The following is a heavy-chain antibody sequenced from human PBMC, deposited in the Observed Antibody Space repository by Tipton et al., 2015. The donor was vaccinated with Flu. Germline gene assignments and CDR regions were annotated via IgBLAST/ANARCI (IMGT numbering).Heavy chain of an antibody. D-gene: IGHD2-15*01. V-gene: IGHV4-38-2*02. J-gene: IGHJ4*02. CDR2: IFHSGNT. CDR1: GDSISRFY. CDR3: AKEVVVPATRFDA. Sequence: GLVKPSETLSLTCTVSGDSISRFYWGWIRQPPGKGLEWIGNIFHSGNTYYNPSLKSRVTISVDKSKNQFSLNLSSVTAADTAVYYCAKEVVVPATRFDAWGQGTQVTV.